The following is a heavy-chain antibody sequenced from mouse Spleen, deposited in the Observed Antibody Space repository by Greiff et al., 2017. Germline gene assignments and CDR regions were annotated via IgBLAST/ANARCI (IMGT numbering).Heavy chain of an antibody. Sequence: QVQLQQPGAELVMPGASVKLSCKASGYTFTSYWMHWVKQRPGQGLEWIGEIDPSDSYTNYNQKFKGKATLTVDKSSSTAYMQLSSLTSEDSAVYYCAREGSGTSNFDYWGQGTTLTVSS. J-gene: IGHJ2*01. CDR2: IDPSDSYT. D-gene: IGHD4-1*01. CDR1: GYTFTSYW. V-gene: IGHV1-69*01. CDR3: AREGSGTSNFDY.